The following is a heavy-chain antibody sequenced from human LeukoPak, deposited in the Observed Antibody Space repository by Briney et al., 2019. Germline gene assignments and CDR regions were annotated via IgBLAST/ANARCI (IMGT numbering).Heavy chain of an antibody. D-gene: IGHD1-26*01. Sequence: ASVKVSCKASGYTFTSYYMHWVRQAPGQGLEWMGIINPSGGSTSYAQKFQGRVTMTRDTSTSTVYMELSSLRSEDTAVYCCARDLWRGSGSYYPIDCWGQGTLVTVSS. J-gene: IGHJ4*02. CDR3: ARDLWRGSGSYYPIDC. V-gene: IGHV1-46*01. CDR2: INPSGGST. CDR1: GYTFTSYY.